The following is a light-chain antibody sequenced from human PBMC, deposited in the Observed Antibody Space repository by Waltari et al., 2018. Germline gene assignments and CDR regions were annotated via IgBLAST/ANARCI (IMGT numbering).Light chain of an antibody. Sequence: DIQMTQSPSTLSASVGDRVTITCRASQSISSWLAWYQQKPGKAPKLLIYKASSLQGGVPSRFSGSGSGTEFTLTISSLQPDDFATYYCQQYNTYPYTFGQGTKVEI. V-gene: IGKV1-5*03. CDR3: QQYNTYPYT. J-gene: IGKJ2*01. CDR2: KAS. CDR1: QSISSW.